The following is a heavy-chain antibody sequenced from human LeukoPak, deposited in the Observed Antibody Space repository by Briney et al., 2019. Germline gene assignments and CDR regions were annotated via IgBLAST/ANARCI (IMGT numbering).Heavy chain of an antibody. J-gene: IGHJ4*02. D-gene: IGHD2-2*01. Sequence: ASVKVSCKASGYTCTGYFLHWGRQPPAQGLEWMGWINPNSGGTNYAQKFQGRVTMTRDTSISTAYMELSRLRSDDTAVYYCASSIVYCSSTSCYFNWGQGTLVTVSS. V-gene: IGHV1-2*02. CDR1: GYTCTGYF. CDR3: ASSIVYCSSTSCYFN. CDR2: INPNSGGT.